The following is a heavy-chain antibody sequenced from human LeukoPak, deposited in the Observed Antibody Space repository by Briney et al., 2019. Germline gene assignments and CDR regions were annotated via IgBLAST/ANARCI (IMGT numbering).Heavy chain of an antibody. CDR1: GGSISSYY. CDR2: ISYSGST. CDR3: ARYIWGSHPTFEDY. D-gene: IGHD3-16*02. J-gene: IGHJ4*02. V-gene: IGHV4-59*01. Sequence: ESGPTLVNPSETLSLTCTVSGGSISSYYWSWIRQPPGKGLEWIGYISYSGSTNYNPSLKSRVTISVDTSKNQLSLKLNSVTAADTAVYYCARYIWGSHPTFEDYWGQGSLVTVSS.